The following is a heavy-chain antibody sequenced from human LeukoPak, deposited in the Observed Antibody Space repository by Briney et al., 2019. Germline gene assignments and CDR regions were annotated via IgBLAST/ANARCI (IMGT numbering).Heavy chain of an antibody. CDR3: ARDRGAGTIVYDY. CDR2: IASDGSST. V-gene: IGHV3-74*01. Sequence: GRSLRLSCAASGFTFDDYAMHWVRQAPGKGLVWVSRIASDGSSTTYADSVKGRFSISRDNAKNTLYLQMNSLRVEDTAVYYCARDRGAGTIVYDYWGQGTLVTVSS. CDR1: GFTFDDYA. D-gene: IGHD3-10*01. J-gene: IGHJ4*02.